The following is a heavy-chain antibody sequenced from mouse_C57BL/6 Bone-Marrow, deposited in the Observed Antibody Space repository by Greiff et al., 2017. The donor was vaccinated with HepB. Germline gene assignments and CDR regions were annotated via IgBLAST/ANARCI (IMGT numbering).Heavy chain of an antibody. V-gene: IGHV2-2*01. CDR2: IWSGGST. J-gene: IGHJ3*01. CDR1: GFSLTSYG. Sequence: VKLMESGPGLVQPSQSLSITCTVSGFSLTSYGVHWVRQSPGKGLEWLGVIWSGGSTAYNAAFISRLSISKDNSKSQVFFKMNSLQADDTAIYYCARKTPFAYWGQGTLVTVSA. CDR3: ARKTPFAY.